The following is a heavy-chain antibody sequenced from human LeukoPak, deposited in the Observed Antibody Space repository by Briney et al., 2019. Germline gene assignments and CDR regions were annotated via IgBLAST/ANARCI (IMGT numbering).Heavy chain of an antibody. CDR1: GFTFSSYA. CDR3: ARERLERYLSFDY. J-gene: IGHJ4*02. D-gene: IGHD1-1*01. Sequence: GSLRLSCAASGFTFSSYAISWFRQAPGKGLEWVSSITGTSAGTYYTYSVKGRFTISRDNSKNTLYLQMNSLRAEDTAVYFCARERLERYLSFDYWGQGTLVTVSS. CDR2: ITGTSAGT. V-gene: IGHV3-23*01.